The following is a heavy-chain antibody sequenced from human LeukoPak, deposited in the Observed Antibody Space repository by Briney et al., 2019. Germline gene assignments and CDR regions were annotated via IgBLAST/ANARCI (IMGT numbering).Heavy chain of an antibody. J-gene: IGHJ5*02. CDR3: ARTDYNWNYVRWFDP. D-gene: IGHD1-7*01. CDR2: IYHSGST. Sequence: PGGSLRLSCAASGFTFSTYWMSWVRQAPGKGLEWIGSIYHSGSTYYNPSLKSRVTISVDTSKNQFSLKLSSVTAADTAVYYCARTDYNWNYVRWFDPWGQGTLVTVSS. V-gene: IGHV4-38-2*01. CDR1: GFTFSTYW.